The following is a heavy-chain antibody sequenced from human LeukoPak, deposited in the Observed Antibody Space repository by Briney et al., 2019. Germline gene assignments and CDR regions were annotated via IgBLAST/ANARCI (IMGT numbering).Heavy chain of an antibody. CDR1: GFIFDDYG. Sequence: GGSLSLSCAASGFIFDDYGMTWVRQAPGKGLEWVSTINWNGDTTSYADSIKGRFTISRDNAKNSLYLQMNSLRTEDTALYFCAREVITFGGVIGDFDYWGQGTLVTVSS. D-gene: IGHD3-16*02. CDR3: AREVITFGGVIGDFDY. CDR2: INWNGDTT. V-gene: IGHV3-20*04. J-gene: IGHJ4*02.